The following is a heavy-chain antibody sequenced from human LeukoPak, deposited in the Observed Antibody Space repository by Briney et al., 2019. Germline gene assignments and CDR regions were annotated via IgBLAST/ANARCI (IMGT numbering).Heavy chain of an antibody. J-gene: IGHJ6*03. D-gene: IGHD2-2*01. CDR1: GFTLSSYA. Sequence: PGGSLRLSCAASGFTLSSYAMSWVRQAPGKGLEWVSAISGSGGSTYYADSVKGRFTISRDNSKNTLYLQTNSLRAEDTAVYYCAKTDAQGSYYYYYYMDVWGKGTTVTVSS. CDR2: ISGSGGST. CDR3: AKTDAQGSYYYYYYMDV. V-gene: IGHV3-23*01.